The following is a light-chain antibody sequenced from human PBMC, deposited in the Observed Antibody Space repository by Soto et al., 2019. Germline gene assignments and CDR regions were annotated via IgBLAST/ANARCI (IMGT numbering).Light chain of an antibody. J-gene: IGKJ5*01. V-gene: IGKV3-15*01. CDR3: QQYNNWPPIT. Sequence: EIVMTQSTATLSVSPGERATLSCRASQSVSSNLAWYQQKPGQAPRLLIYVASTRATGIPSRFSRSWFVTEFSLTLSSLELEDFAFYYCQQYNNWPPITFRQGTRLDIK. CDR1: QSVSSN. CDR2: VAS.